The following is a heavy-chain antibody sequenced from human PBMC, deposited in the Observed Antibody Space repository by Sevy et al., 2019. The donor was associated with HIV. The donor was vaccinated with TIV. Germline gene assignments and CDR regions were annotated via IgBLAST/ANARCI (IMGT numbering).Heavy chain of an antibody. Sequence: GVSLRLSCVASGFTFKNYWLNWVRQAPGKGLEWVANMKPDGSEKYYSDSVKGRFTISRDNAKNSLFLQMNSLRVEDTAVYYCARSDEDGPQLVWYGELLSNFDYWGQGNLVTVSS. J-gene: IGHJ4*02. D-gene: IGHD3-10*01. V-gene: IGHV3-7*01. CDR3: ARSDEDGPQLVWYGELLSNFDY. CDR1: GFTFKNYW. CDR2: MKPDGSEK.